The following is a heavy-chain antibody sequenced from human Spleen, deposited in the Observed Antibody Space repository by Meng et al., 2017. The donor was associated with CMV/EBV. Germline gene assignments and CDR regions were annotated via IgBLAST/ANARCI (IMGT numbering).Heavy chain of an antibody. Sequence: SETLSLTCAVYGGSFSDYYWSWIRQPPGKGLEWIGEINHSGSTNYNPSLKSRVTISVDTSKNQFSLKLRSVTAADTAVYYCARGYCSGGSCSNWGQGTLVTVSS. V-gene: IGHV4-34*01. J-gene: IGHJ4*02. CDR2: INHSGST. CDR1: GGSFSDYY. D-gene: IGHD2-15*01. CDR3: ARGYCSGGSCSN.